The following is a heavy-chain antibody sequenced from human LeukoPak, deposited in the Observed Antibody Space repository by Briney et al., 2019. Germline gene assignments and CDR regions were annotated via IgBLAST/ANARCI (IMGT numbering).Heavy chain of an antibody. V-gene: IGHV4-59*01. CDR3: ARCGYSDATGYYFDY. D-gene: IGHD5-18*01. J-gene: IGHJ4*02. CDR1: GGSISNYY. CDR2: VYYTGTT. Sequence: SETLSLTCTISGGSISNYYWSWVRQSPGKGLEWLGFVYYTGTTNYNPSLKSRVTISLGSSRNQFSLNLSSVIAADTAVYYCARCGYSDATGYYFDYWGQGTLVTVSS.